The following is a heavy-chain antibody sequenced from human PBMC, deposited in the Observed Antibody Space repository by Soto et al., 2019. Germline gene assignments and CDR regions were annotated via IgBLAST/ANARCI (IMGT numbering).Heavy chain of an antibody. J-gene: IGHJ4*02. Sequence: PGGALRLSCAASGFTFSSYAMNWVRQTQEKGLEWVSSISSTSSYTHYSDSVKGRFTISRDNANNSLFLQMNSLRAEDTATYYCARDLALAGNYWGQGVLVTVSS. CDR2: ISSTSSYT. V-gene: IGHV3-21*01. D-gene: IGHD6-19*01. CDR1: GFTFSSYA. CDR3: ARDLALAGNY.